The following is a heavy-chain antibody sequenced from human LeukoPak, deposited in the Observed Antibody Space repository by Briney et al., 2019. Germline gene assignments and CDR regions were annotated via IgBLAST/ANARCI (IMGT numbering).Heavy chain of an antibody. CDR3: ARGAYGSGQYYYDYGMDV. CDR1: GDSVSSNSAA. V-gene: IGHV6-1*01. Sequence: SQTLSLTCAISGDSVSSNSAAWNWIRQSPSRGLECLGRTYYRSKWYNDYAVSVKSRITINPDTSKNQFSLQLNSVTPEDTAVYYCARGAYGSGQYYYDYGMDVWGQGTTVTVSS. J-gene: IGHJ6*02. CDR2: TYYRSKWYN. D-gene: IGHD3-10*01.